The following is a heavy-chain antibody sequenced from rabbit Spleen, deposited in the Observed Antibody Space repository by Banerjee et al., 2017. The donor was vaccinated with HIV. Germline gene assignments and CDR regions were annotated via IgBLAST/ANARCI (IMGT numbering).Heavy chain of an antibody. D-gene: IGHD2-1*01. J-gene: IGHJ6*01. Sequence: EESGGGLVKPGASLTLTCTASGVSFSFSSYMCWVRQAPGKGLEWIGCIYTGSSGSTYYASWAKGRFTISKTSSTTVTLQMTSLTAADTATYFCARGSAAMTMVITGYYLGLWGPVTLVTVS. CDR1: GVSFSFSSY. V-gene: IGHV1S40*01. CDR2: IYTGSSGST. CDR3: ARGSAAMTMVITGYYLGL.